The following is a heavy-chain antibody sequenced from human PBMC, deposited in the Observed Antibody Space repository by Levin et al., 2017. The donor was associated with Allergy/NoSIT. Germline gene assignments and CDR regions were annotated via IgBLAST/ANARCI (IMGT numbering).Heavy chain of an antibody. Sequence: GESLKISCAASGFTFSSYWMSWVRQAPGKGLEWVANIKQDGSEKYYVDSVKGRFTISRDNAKNSLYLQMNSLRAEDTAVYYCARGTYCGGDCYFRSSVYYFDYWGQGTLVTVSS. CDR1: GFTFSSYW. CDR2: IKQDGSEK. D-gene: IGHD2-21*02. V-gene: IGHV3-7*01. J-gene: IGHJ4*02. CDR3: ARGTYCGGDCYFRSSVYYFDY.